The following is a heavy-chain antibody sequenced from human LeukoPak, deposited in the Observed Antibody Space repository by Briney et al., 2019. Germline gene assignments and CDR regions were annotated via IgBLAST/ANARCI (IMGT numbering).Heavy chain of an antibody. Sequence: GGSLRLSCAAAGDSISHDCMHCWRQAPGKGLVWVSSINSDGSSTRYADSVKGRFTISRDNAKNTLYLQMNSLRAEDTSLYYCARLPTGSSFHYWGQGTLVTVSS. CDR2: INSDGSST. D-gene: IGHD6-6*01. J-gene: IGHJ4*02. V-gene: IGHV3-74*01. CDR3: ARLPTGSSFHY. CDR1: GDSISHDC.